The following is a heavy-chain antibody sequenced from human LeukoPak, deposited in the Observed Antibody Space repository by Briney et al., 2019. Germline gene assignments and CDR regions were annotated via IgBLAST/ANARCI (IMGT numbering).Heavy chain of an antibody. D-gene: IGHD3-3*01. CDR1: GGSINSYY. J-gene: IGHJ3*02. Sequence: PSETLSLTCTVSGGSINSYYWSWIRQPAGKGLEWIGRIYTSGSTNYNPSLKSRVTMSVDTSKNQFSLKLSSVTAADTAVYYCARVLIFGVIRHAFDIWGQGTMVTVSS. V-gene: IGHV4-4*07. CDR2: IYTSGST. CDR3: ARVLIFGVIRHAFDI.